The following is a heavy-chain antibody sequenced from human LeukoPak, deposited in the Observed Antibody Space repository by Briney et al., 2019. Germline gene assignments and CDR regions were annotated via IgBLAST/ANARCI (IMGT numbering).Heavy chain of an antibody. V-gene: IGHV1-69*13. CDR2: IIPMFGTP. CDR3: ARAHGSAPSALDY. CDR1: GGSLSSNA. Sequence: ASVKVSRKTSGGSLSSNALSWVRQAPAQGLEWMGGIIPMFGTPNYAQKFQGRVTITADESTSTAYMELSSLTFEDTAVYYCARAHGSAPSALDYWGQGTLVTVSS. J-gene: IGHJ4*02. D-gene: IGHD3-10*01.